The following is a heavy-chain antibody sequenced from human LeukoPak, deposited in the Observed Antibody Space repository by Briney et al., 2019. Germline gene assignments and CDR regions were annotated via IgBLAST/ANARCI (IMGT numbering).Heavy chain of an antibody. V-gene: IGHV3-7*01. D-gene: IGHD2-15*01. Sequence: GGSLRLSCAASRFTFGSYWMSWVRQAPGKGLEWVANTKQDGSEKYYVDSVEGRFTISRDNAKSLLYLRMNSLRAEDTAVYFCATCSYFYGMDIWGQGTTVTVSS. CDR2: TKQDGSEK. J-gene: IGHJ6*02. CDR3: ATCSYFYGMDI. CDR1: RFTFGSYW.